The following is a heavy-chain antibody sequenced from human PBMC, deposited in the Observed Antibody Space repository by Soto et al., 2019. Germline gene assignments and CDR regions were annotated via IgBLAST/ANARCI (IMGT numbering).Heavy chain of an antibody. J-gene: IGHJ6*02. CDR3: SRDLGGLGSSSGSYNGLDV. CDR1: GGSLSSRGYY. D-gene: IGHD3-10*01. CDR2: IYYSGST. V-gene: IGHV4-31*03. Sequence: HVQLQESGPGLVTPSQTLSLTCTVSGGSLSSRGYYWGWIRQRTGQGLEWIGYIYYSGSTYYNPSLRSRVTMSVDTSKNQFSLKLRSATAADTAVYYCSRDLGGLGSSSGSYNGLDVWGQGTTVTVSS.